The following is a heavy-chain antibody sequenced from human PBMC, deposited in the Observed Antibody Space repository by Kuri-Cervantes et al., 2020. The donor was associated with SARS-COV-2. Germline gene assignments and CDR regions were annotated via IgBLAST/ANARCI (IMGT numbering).Heavy chain of an antibody. CDR1: GGSISSYY. CDR2: IYYSGST. Sequence: SETLSLTCTVSGGSISSYYWSWIRQPPGKGLEWIGYIYYSGSTNYNPSLKSRVTISVDTSKNQFSLKLSSVTAADTAVYYCARDFLGRGEDAFDIWGQGTMVT. J-gene: IGHJ3*02. D-gene: IGHD2/OR15-2a*01. CDR3: ARDFLGRGEDAFDI. V-gene: IGHV4-59*01.